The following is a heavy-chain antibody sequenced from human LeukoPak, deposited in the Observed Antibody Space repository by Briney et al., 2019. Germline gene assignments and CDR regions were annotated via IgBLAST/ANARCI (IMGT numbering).Heavy chain of an antibody. CDR1: GLPFRDFW. D-gene: IGHD5-18*01. CDR2: VKGDGRTT. V-gene: IGHV3-74*01. J-gene: IGHJ4*02. CDR3: ATGHSYGYDY. Sequence: GGPLRLSCAASGLPFRDFWMLWVRQPPGKGLVWVALVKGDGRTTIYADSVKGRFTISRDDAKITLYLQMDSLRADDSGVYYCATGHSYGYDYWGQGVLVTVSS.